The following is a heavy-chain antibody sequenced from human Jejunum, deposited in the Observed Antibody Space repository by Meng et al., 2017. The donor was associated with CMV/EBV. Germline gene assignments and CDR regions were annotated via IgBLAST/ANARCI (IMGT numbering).Heavy chain of an antibody. J-gene: IGHJ4*02. V-gene: IGHV2-5*01. D-gene: IGHD1-26*01. CDR1: SLSTSGVG. CDR2: IYWNDDK. CDR3: AHRRESIVGATIFDY. Sequence: SLSTSGVGVGWIRQPPGKALEWLALIYWNDDKRYSPSLKSRLTITKDTSKNQVVLTMTNMDPVDTATYYCAHRRESIVGATIFDYWGQGTLVTVSS.